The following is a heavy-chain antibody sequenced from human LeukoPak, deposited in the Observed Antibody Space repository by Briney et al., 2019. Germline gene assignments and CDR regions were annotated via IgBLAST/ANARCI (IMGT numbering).Heavy chain of an antibody. CDR2: ISYDGSNK. D-gene: IGHD6-19*01. CDR1: GFTFNSYG. Sequence: AGGSLRLSCAASGFTFNSYGMHWVRQAPGKGLEWVAVISYDGSNKYYADSVKGRFTISRDNSKNTLYLQMNSLRAEDTAVYYCAKNKERYSSGWSITLDYWGQGTLVTVSS. V-gene: IGHV3-30*18. CDR3: AKNKERYSSGWSITLDY. J-gene: IGHJ4*02.